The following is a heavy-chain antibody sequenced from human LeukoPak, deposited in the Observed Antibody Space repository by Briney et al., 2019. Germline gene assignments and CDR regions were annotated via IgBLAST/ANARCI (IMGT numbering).Heavy chain of an antibody. D-gene: IGHD2-2*01. CDR2: IYTSGST. CDR3: ARELGYCSSTSCYLDP. CDR1: GGSISSGSYY. V-gene: IGHV4-61*02. J-gene: IGHJ5*02. Sequence: SSETLSLTCTVSGGSISSGSYYWSWIRQPAGTALQRIGRIYTSGSTNYNPSLKSRVTISVDTSKNQFSLKLSSVTAADTAVYYCARELGYCSSTSCYLDPWGQGTLVTVSS.